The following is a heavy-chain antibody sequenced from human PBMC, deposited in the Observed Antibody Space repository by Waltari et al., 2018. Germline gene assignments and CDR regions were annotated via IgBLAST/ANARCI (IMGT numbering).Heavy chain of an antibody. D-gene: IGHD3-3*01. J-gene: IGHJ3*02. CDR3: ARGNDFWSGYYGSNAFDI. CDR1: GYSISSGYY. V-gene: IGHV4-38-2*01. CDR2: IQHSGST. Sequence: QVQLQESGPGLVKPSETLSLTCAVAGYSISSGYYWGWIRQPPGQGLEWIGSIQHSGSTYYNPSLKSRVTISVDTSKNQFSLKLSSVTAADTAMYYCARGNDFWSGYYGSNAFDIWGQGTMVTVSS.